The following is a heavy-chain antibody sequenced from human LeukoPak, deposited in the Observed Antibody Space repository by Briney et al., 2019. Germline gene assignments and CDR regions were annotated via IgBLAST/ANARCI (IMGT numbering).Heavy chain of an antibody. CDR1: GGTFSSYT. V-gene: IGHV1-69*06. J-gene: IGHJ4*02. D-gene: IGHD3-16*02. CDR3: ARSFGLTCGGVIAYFDY. CDR2: IIPIFGTA. Sequence: ASVKVSCKASGGTFSSYTISWVRQAPGQGLEWMGGIIPIFGTANYAQKFQGRVTITADKSTSTAYMELSSLRSEDTAVYYCARSFGLTCGGVIAYFDYWGQGTLVTVSS.